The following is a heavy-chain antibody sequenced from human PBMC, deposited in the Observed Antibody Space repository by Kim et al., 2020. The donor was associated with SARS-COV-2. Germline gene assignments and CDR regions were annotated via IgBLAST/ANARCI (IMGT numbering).Heavy chain of an antibody. CDR2: IGIIGGNI. V-gene: IGHV3-48*02. CDR1: GFTFNTYG. J-gene: IGHJ4*02. D-gene: IGHD6-13*01. Sequence: GGSLRLSCAASGFTFNTYGMTWVRQAPGKGLEWVSYIGIIGGNIYYADSVKGRFTISRDNAKNSLYLQMSSLRDEDTAVYYCARASLGSAGMRDPYWGQGTLVTVSS. CDR3: ARASLGSAGMRDPY.